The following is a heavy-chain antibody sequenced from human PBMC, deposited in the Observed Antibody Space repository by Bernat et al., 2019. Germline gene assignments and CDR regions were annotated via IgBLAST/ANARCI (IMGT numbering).Heavy chain of an antibody. D-gene: IGHD3-10*01. Sequence: QVQLVESGGGVVQSGKSLRLSCAVSGVTFRNYGMHWFRQAPGKGLEWVAVIWYDGSQKYYADSVKDRFTSSRDNSKNTLYLQMNSLRVEDTAMYHCATWRGSGNYYDYWGQGTLVTVSS. CDR1: GVTFRNYG. CDR2: IWYDGSQK. J-gene: IGHJ4*02. V-gene: IGHV3-33*01. CDR3: ATWRGSGNYYDY.